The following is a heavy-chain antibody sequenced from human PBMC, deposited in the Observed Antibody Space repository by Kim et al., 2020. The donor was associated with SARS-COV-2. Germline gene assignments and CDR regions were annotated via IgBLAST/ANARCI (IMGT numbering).Heavy chain of an antibody. CDR1: GFTFSSYW. V-gene: IGHV3-7*01. CDR2: IKQDGSEK. Sequence: GGSLRLSCAASGFTFSSYWMSWVRQAPGKGLEWVANIKQDGSEKYYVDSVKGRFTISRDNAKNSLYLQMNSLRAEDTALYYCASEAGVRYFDWLVGGYYFDDWGQGTLVTVSS. CDR3: ASEAGVRYFDWLVGGYYFDD. D-gene: IGHD3-9*01. J-gene: IGHJ4*02.